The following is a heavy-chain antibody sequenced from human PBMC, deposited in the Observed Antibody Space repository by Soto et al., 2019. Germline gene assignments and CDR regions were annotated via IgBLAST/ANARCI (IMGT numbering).Heavy chain of an antibody. D-gene: IGHD6-19*01. V-gene: IGHV1-3*01. CDR2: INAGNGNT. J-gene: IGHJ4*02. CDR1: GYSFTSYD. Sequence: EASVKVSCKASGYSFTSYDISWVRQAPGQRLEWMGWINAGNGNTKYSQKFQGRVTITRDTSASTAYMELSSLRSEDTAVYYCARAVAVPADFDYWGQGTLVTVSS. CDR3: ARAVAVPADFDY.